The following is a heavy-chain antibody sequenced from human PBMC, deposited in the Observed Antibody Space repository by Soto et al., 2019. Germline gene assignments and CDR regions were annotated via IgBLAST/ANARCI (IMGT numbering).Heavy chain of an antibody. CDR2: VYYSGST. CDR3: ARAPRGGSFLYFDY. D-gene: IGHD2-15*01. CDR1: GGSISSYY. V-gene: IGHV4-59*01. Sequence: TLSLTCTVSGGSISSYYWSWIRQPPGKGLEWIGYVYYSGSTNYNPSLKSRLTISVDTSKNQFSLQLSSVTAADTAVYHCARAPRGGSFLYFDYWGQGTLVTVSS. J-gene: IGHJ4*02.